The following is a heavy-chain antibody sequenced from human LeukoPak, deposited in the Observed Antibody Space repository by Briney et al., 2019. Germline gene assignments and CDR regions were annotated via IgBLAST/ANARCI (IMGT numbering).Heavy chain of an antibody. J-gene: IGHJ4*02. D-gene: IGHD3-3*01. CDR1: GGSISSYC. Sequence: SETLSLTCTVSGGSISSYCWSWIRQPAGKGLEWIGRIYTSGSTNYNPSLKSRVTMSVDTSKNQFSLKLSSVTAADTAVYYCAREGRVDFWSGGLYYFDYWGQGTLVTVSS. CDR2: IYTSGST. V-gene: IGHV4-4*07. CDR3: AREGRVDFWSGGLYYFDY.